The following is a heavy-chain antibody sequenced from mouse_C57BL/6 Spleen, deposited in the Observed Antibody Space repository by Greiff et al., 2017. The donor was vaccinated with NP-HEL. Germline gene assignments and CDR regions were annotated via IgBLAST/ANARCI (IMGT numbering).Heavy chain of an antibody. V-gene: IGHV1-64*01. CDR3: ARHYYGYDWYFDV. CDR1: GYTFTSYW. D-gene: IGHD2-2*01. CDR2: IHPNSGST. J-gene: IGHJ1*03. Sequence: QVQLQQSGAELVKPGASVKLSCKASGYTFTSYWMHWVKQRPGQGLEWIGMIHPNSGSTNYNEKFKSKATLTVDKSSSTAYMQLSSLTSEDSAVYDGARHYYGYDWYFDVWGTGTTVTVSS.